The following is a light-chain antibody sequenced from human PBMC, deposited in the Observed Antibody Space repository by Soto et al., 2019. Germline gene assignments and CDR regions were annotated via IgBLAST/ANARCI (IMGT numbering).Light chain of an antibody. CDR1: QSISSW. J-gene: IGKJ2*01. Sequence: DIQMTQSPSTLSASVGDRVTITCRASQSISSWLAWYLQKPGKAPKLLIYKASTLQDGVPSRFSGSGSGTEFTLTISSLQPDVFATYYCQQYSSYSPYTFGQGTKLEIK. CDR3: QQYSSYSPYT. CDR2: KAS. V-gene: IGKV1-5*03.